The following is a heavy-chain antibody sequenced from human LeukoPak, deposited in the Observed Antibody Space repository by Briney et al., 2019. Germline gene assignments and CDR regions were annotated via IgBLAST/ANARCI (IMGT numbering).Heavy chain of an antibody. D-gene: IGHD3-9*01. Sequence: GGSLRLSCAASGFAFRSYAMSWVRQAPGKGLEWVSAISGSGGSTYYADSVKGRFTISRDNSKNTLYLQMNSLRAEDTAVYYCAKSRPNDYDILTGYDYWGQGTLVTVSS. CDR3: AKSRPNDYDILTGYDY. J-gene: IGHJ4*02. V-gene: IGHV3-23*01. CDR2: ISGSGGST. CDR1: GFAFRSYA.